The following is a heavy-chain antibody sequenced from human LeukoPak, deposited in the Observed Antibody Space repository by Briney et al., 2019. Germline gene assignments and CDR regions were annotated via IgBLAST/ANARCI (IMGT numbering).Heavy chain of an antibody. D-gene: IGHD3-22*01. J-gene: IGHJ4*02. Sequence: PGGSLRLPCAASGFTFSSYEMNWVRQAPGKGLEWLSYINHSGSTIYYADSVKGRFAISRDNAKNSLYLQMNSLRAEDTAVYYCARDYIIGYYDSRPFDYWGQGTLVTVSS. CDR3: ARDYIIGYYDSRPFDY. CDR1: GFTFSSYE. CDR2: INHSGSTI. V-gene: IGHV3-48*03.